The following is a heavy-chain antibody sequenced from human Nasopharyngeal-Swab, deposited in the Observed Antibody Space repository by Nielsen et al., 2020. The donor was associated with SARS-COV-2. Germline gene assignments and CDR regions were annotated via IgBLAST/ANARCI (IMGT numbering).Heavy chain of an antibody. V-gene: IGHV1-8*03. CDR1: GYTITSYD. J-gene: IGHJ6*02. CDR3: ARVYCSSTSCFYGMDV. Sequence: VSVRVYCKASGYTITSYDINWVRQATGQGLEWMGWMNPNSGNTGYAQKFQGRVTITRNTSISTAYMELSSLRSEDTAVYYCARVYCSSTSCFYGMDVWGQGTTVTVSS. D-gene: IGHD2-2*01. CDR2: MNPNSGNT.